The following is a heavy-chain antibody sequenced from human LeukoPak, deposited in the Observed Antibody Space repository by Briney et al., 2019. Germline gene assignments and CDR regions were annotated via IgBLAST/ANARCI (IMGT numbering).Heavy chain of an antibody. CDR1: GCTLTELS. J-gene: IGHJ5*02. D-gene: IGHD2-8*02. CDR2: FDPEDGET. V-gene: IGHV1-24*01. Sequence: ASVKVSCKVSGCTLTELSMHWVRQAPGKGLEWMGGFDPEDGETIYAQKFQGRVTMTEVTSTDTAYMELSSLRSEDTAVYYCSTARVLDRERDNWFDPWGQGTLVAVSS. CDR3: STARVLDRERDNWFDP.